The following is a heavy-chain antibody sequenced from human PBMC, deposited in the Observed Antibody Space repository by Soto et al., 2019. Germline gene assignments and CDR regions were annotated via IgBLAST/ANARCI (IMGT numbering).Heavy chain of an antibody. CDR2: ISAYNGNT. CDR3: ARAPLCTNGVCYRGGDY. V-gene: IGHV1-18*01. J-gene: IGHJ4*02. D-gene: IGHD2-8*01. CDR1: GYTFTSYG. Sequence: QVQLVQSGAEVKKPGASVKVSCKASGYTFTSYGISWVRQAPGHGLEWMGWISAYNGNTNHAQKLQGRVTMTTDTSTSTAYMELRSLRSDDTAVYYCARAPLCTNGVCYRGGDYWGQGTLVTVSS.